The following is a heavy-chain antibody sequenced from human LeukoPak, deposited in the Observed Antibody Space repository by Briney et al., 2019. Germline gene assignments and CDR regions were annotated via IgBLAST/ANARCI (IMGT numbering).Heavy chain of an antibody. J-gene: IGHJ5*02. CDR2: IYSGGST. V-gene: IGHV3-53*01. Sequence: GGTLRLSCAASGFTVSSNYMSWVRQAQGKGLEWVSVIYSGGSTYYADSVKGRFTISRDNSKNTLYLQMNSLRAEDTAVYYCARVAGLRRGNWFDPWGQGTLVTVSS. CDR3: ARVAGLRRGNWFDP. D-gene: IGHD1-14*01. CDR1: GFTVSSNY.